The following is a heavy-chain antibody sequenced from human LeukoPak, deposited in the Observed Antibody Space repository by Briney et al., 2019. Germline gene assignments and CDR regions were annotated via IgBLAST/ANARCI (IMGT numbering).Heavy chain of an antibody. CDR1: GYTFTSYY. CDR2: INPSGGST. CDR3: ARQYYDYVWGSSRFDY. V-gene: IGHV1-46*01. D-gene: IGHD3-16*01. Sequence: ASVKVSCKASGYTFTSYYMHWVRQAPGQGREGMGIINPSGGSTSYAQKFQGRVTMTRDMSTSTVYMELSSLRSEDTAVYYCARQYYDYVWGSSRFDYWGQGTLVTVSS. J-gene: IGHJ4*02.